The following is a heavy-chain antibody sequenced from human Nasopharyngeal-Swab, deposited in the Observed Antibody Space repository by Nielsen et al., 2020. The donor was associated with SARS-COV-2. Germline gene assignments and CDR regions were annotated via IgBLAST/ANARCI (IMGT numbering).Heavy chain of an antibody. CDR3: ARKVLEGYYYYGMDV. CDR2: IILIFGTA. Sequence: SVKVSCKASGGTFSSYAISWVRQAPGQGLEWMGGIILIFGTANYAQKFQGRVTITADKSTSTAYMELSSLRSEDTAVYYCARKVLEGYYYYGMDVWGQGTTVTVSS. CDR1: GGTFSSYA. D-gene: IGHD3-3*01. J-gene: IGHJ6*02. V-gene: IGHV1-69*06.